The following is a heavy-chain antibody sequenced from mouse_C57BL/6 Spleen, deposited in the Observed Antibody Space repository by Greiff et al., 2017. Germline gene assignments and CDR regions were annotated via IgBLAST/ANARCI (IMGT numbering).Heavy chain of an antibody. V-gene: IGHV1-26*01. CDR1: GYTFTDYY. Sequence: EVQLQQSGPELVKPGASVKISCKASGYTFTDYYMNWVKQSHGKSLEWIGDINPNNGGTSYNQKFKGKATLTVDKSSSTAYMELRSLTSEDSAVYYCARDDGSSYAMDYWGQGTSVTVSS. CDR3: ARDDGSSYAMDY. CDR2: INPNNGGT. J-gene: IGHJ4*01. D-gene: IGHD1-1*01.